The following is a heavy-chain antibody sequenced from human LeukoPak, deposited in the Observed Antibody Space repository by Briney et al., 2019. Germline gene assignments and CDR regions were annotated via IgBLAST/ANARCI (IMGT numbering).Heavy chain of an antibody. V-gene: IGHV1-69*13. Sequence: ASVKVSCKASGGTFSSYAISWVRQAPGQGLEWMGGIIPIFGTANYAQKFQGRVTITADESTSTAYMELSSLRSEDTAVYYCARDMWQQLESNWFDPWGQGTLVTVSS. CDR2: IIPIFGTA. CDR1: GGTFSSYA. CDR3: ARDMWQQLESNWFDP. D-gene: IGHD6-13*01. J-gene: IGHJ5*02.